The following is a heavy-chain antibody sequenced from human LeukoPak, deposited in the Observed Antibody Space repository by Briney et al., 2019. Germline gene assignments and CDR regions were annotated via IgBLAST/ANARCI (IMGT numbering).Heavy chain of an antibody. J-gene: IGHJ3*02. CDR3: ARGHGGNSRAFDI. CDR2: ISSNGGST. CDR1: GFTFSSYA. V-gene: IGHV3-64*01. D-gene: IGHD4-23*01. Sequence: GGSLRLSCAASGFTFSSYAMHWVRQAPGKGLEYVSAISSNGGSTYYANSVKGRFTISRDNSKNTLYLQMGSLRAEDMAVYYCARGHGGNSRAFDIWGQGTMVTVSS.